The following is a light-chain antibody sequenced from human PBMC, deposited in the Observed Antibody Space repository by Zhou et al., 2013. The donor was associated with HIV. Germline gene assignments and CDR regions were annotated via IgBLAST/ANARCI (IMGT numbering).Light chain of an antibody. V-gene: IGKV3-20*01. CDR1: QSVSSSY. CDR3: QQYGNSPS. Sequence: EIVLTQSPPTLSLSPGERATLSCRASQSVSSSYLAWYQQKPGQAPRLLIYGASSRATGIPDRFSGSGSGTDFTLTISRLEPEDFAVYYCQQYGNSPSFGQGTKVE. CDR2: GAS. J-gene: IGKJ1*01.